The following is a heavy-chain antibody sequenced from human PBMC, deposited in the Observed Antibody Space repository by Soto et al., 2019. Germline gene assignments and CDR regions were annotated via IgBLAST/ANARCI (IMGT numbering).Heavy chain of an antibody. CDR1: GITLSSFA. CDR2: ISGPGSST. D-gene: IGHD3-3*01. Sequence: GGSLRLSCAASGITLSSFAISWVRQAPGKGLEWVSGISGPGSSTYYADSVKGRFTISRDNSKDTLYLQMNSLRAEDTAVYFCAKPLPYYDFWSGYSSAFDYWGQGTLVTSPQ. J-gene: IGHJ4*02. CDR3: AKPLPYYDFWSGYSSAFDY. V-gene: IGHV3-23*01.